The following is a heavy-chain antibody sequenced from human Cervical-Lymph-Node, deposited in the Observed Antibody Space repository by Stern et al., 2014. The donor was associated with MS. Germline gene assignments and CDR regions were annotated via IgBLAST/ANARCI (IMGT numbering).Heavy chain of an antibody. CDR2: ISLPGHNI. CDR3: ARSHRDAYTVPNFDY. CDR1: GFTLNDYP. V-gene: IGHV3-30-3*01. J-gene: IGHJ4*02. Sequence: VQLVESGGGVVQPGRSLRLSCAASGFTLNDYPMHWVRQTPGKGLQWVAVISLPGHNINYADSVKGRFTLSRDNSKNTLYLQMNSLGPEDTAVYYCARSHRDAYTVPNFDYWGQGTLVTVSS. D-gene: IGHD5-24*01.